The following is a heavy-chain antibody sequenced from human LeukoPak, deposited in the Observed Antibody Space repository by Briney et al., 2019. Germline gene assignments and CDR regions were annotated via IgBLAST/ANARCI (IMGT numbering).Heavy chain of an antibody. D-gene: IGHD3-10*01. J-gene: IGHJ4*02. CDR3: ARRGHAYGSPFDY. CDR2: IYPDGNT. Sequence: GGSLRLSCTASGFTFSSDSINWVRQAPGKGLEWVSMIYPDGNTLYTNSVKGRFTISRDNSKNTLDLQMSSLRAEDTAVYYCARRGHAYGSPFDYWGQGTLVTVSS. V-gene: IGHV3-66*04. CDR1: GFTFSSDS.